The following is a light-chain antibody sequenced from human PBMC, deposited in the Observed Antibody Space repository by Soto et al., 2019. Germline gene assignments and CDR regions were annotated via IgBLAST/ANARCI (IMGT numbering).Light chain of an antibody. Sequence: EIGLTQSPGTLSLSPGERATLSCRASQSVSTNYLAWYQRKPGQGPRLLIYGASNRATGIPARCSGSGSGTDFTLTITRLEPEDFAVYYCQQYGSSPRTLGQGTKVAIK. J-gene: IGKJ1*01. V-gene: IGKV3-20*01. CDR3: QQYGSSPRT. CDR2: GAS. CDR1: QSVSTNY.